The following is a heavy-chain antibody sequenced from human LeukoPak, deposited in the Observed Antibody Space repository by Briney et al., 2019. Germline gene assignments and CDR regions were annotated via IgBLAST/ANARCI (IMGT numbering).Heavy chain of an antibody. V-gene: IGHV4-4*07. Sequence: SETLSLTCTVSGGSISSYYWSWIRQPAGQELEWIGRIYTSGSTNYNPSLKSRVTMSVDTSKNQFSLKLSSVTAADTAVYYCARFSSGWYLTYYFDYWGQGTLVTVSS. D-gene: IGHD6-19*01. CDR2: IYTSGST. CDR3: ARFSSGWYLTYYFDY. CDR1: GGSISSYY. J-gene: IGHJ4*02.